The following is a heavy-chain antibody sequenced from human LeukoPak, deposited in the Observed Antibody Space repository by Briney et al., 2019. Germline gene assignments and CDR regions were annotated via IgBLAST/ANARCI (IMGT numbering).Heavy chain of an antibody. CDR2: IYYSGST. CDR3: ARSEASIADDNWFDP. D-gene: IGHD6-6*01. V-gene: IGHV4-39*07. Sequence: SETLSLTCTVSGGSISSSSYYWGWIRQPPGKGLEWIGSIYYSGSTYYNPSLKSRVTISVDTSKNQFSLKLSSVTAADTAVYYCARSEASIADDNWFDPWGQGTLVTVSS. J-gene: IGHJ5*02. CDR1: GGSISSSSYY.